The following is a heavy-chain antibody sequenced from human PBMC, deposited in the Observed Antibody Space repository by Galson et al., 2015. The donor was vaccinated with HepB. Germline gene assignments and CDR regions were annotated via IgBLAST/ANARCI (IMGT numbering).Heavy chain of an antibody. D-gene: IGHD1-1*01. V-gene: IGHV3-66*01. J-gene: IGHJ4*02. CDR1: GFTVSSNY. CDR2: IYGGGST. Sequence: SLRLSCAGSGFTVSSNYMNWVRQAPGKGLEWVSVIYGGGSTHYADSVRGRFTISRDNSKNTLYLEMNGLRAEDTALYYCARDSGDWNQDYWGQGTLVTVSS. CDR3: ARDSGDWNQDY.